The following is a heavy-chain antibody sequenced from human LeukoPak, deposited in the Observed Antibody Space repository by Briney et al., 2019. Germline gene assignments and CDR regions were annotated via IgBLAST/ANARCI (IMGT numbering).Heavy chain of an antibody. CDR3: ARDSGNYWVY. D-gene: IGHD1-26*01. V-gene: IGHV3-23*01. Sequence: GGSLRLSCAAPGFSPSSYAMSWVRQAPGKGLEWVSAISGSGGSTYYADSVKGRFTISRDNSKNTLYLQMNSLRAEDTAVYYCARDSGNYWVYWGQGTLVTVSS. CDR2: ISGSGGST. CDR1: GFSPSSYA. J-gene: IGHJ4*02.